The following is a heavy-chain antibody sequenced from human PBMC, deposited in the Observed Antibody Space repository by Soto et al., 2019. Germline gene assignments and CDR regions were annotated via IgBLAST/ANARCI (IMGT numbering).Heavy chain of an antibody. V-gene: IGHV3-7*03. D-gene: IGHD7-27*01. CDR3: VRELGLAY. CDR1: GFTLSNYW. J-gene: IGHJ4*02. Sequence: GGSLRLSCAASGFTLSNYWMTWVRQAPGKGLEWVANINKDGSQKNYVDSVKGRFTIARDNGQNSLSLQINSLRVENTAVYYCVRELGLAYWGQGALVTVSS. CDR2: INKDGSQK.